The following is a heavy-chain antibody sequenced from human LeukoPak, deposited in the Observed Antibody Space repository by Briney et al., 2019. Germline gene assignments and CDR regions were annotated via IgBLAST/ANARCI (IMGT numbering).Heavy chain of an antibody. CDR1: GGSTNSYY. J-gene: IGHJ4*02. CDR3: AREGGTVPDY. V-gene: IGHV4-59*01. D-gene: IGHD4-17*01. CDR2: IYYSGST. Sequence: SETLSLTCTVSGGSTNSYYWNWIPQPPGKGLEWIGYIYYSGSTNYNPSLRSRVTISLDTSKKQFSLKLSSVTAADTAIYYCAREGGTVPDYWGQGTLVTVSS.